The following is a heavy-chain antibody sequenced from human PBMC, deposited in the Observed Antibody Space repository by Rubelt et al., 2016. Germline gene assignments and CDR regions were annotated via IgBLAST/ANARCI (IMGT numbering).Heavy chain of an antibody. Sequence: QLQLQESGPGLVKPSETLSLTCTVSGGSISSSSYYWGWIRQPPGKGLEWIGEINHSGSTNYNPSPKGRVTISVDTSKNQFSLKLSSVTAADTAVYYCARGVGYCTNGVCQDWGQGTLVTVSS. D-gene: IGHD2-8*01. J-gene: IGHJ4*02. CDR1: GGSISSSSYY. CDR2: INHSGST. CDR3: ARGVGYCTNGVCQD. V-gene: IGHV4-39*07.